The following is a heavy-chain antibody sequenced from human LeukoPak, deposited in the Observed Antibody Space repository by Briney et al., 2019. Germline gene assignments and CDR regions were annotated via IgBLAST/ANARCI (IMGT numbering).Heavy chain of an antibody. D-gene: IGHD6-13*01. CDR1: GGTFSSYA. V-gene: IGHV1-69*13. CDR3: GGGGDRRRWYFYNFDI. Sequence: GASVKVSCKASGGTFSSYAISWVRQAPGQGLEWRGGIIPIFGTANYAQKVQGIVTITADESTRTAHVELSSPRSEHTAVYYCGGGGDRRRWYFYNFDIWGQGTMVTVSS. J-gene: IGHJ3*02. CDR2: IIPIFGTA.